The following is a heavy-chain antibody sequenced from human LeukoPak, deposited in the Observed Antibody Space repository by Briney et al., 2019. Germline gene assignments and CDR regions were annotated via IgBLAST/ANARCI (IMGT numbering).Heavy chain of an antibody. D-gene: IGHD3-22*01. CDR1: GFTFDDYA. CDR3: AKDSYYDSSGYHRGGAFDI. Sequence: GRSLRLSCAASGFTFDDYAMHWVRQAPGKGLEWVSGISRNSGSIGYADSVKGRFTISRDNAKNSLYLQMNSLRAEDTALYYCAKDSYYDSSGYHRGGAFDIWGQGTMVTVSS. J-gene: IGHJ3*02. CDR2: ISRNSGSI. V-gene: IGHV3-9*01.